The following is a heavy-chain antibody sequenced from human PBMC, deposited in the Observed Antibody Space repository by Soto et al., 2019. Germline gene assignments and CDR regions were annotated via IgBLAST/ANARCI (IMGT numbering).Heavy chain of an antibody. J-gene: IGHJ6*02. CDR1: GFTFSSCE. Sequence: QPGGSLRLSCAASGFTFSSCEMNWVRQAPGKGLEWVSYISSSGSTIYYADSVKGRFTISRDNAKNSLYLQMNSLRAEDTAVYYCARVPLDYGMDVWGQGTTVTVSS. CDR3: ARVPLDYGMDV. V-gene: IGHV3-48*03. CDR2: ISSSGSTI.